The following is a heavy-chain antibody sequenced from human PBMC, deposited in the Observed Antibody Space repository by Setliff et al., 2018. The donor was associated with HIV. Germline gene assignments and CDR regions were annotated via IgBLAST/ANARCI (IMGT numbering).Heavy chain of an antibody. Sequence: PGGSLRLSCAASGFTFSSYAMTWVRQAPEKGLEWVSAITNSGDSTYYADSVKGRFTISRDNSNNTLYLQLNSLRAEDTAVYYCASLVDTPYYYYGMDVWGQGTTVTVSS. V-gene: IGHV3-23*01. CDR1: GFTFSSYA. J-gene: IGHJ6*02. CDR3: ASLVDTPYYYYGMDV. CDR2: ITNSGDST. D-gene: IGHD5-18*01.